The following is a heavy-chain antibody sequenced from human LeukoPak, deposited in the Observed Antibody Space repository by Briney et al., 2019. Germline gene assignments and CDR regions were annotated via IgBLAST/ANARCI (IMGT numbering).Heavy chain of an antibody. V-gene: IGHV3-30*19. CDR2: IWYDGSNK. D-gene: IGHD5-18*01. J-gene: IGHJ4*02. CDR1: GFIFSNHG. Sequence: PGRSLRLSCAASGFIFSNHGMHWVRQAPGKGLEWVAVIWYDGSNKYYADSVKGRFTISRDNSKNTLYLQMNSLRAEDTAVYYCAREAPDTAAYYFDYWGQGTLVTVSS. CDR3: AREAPDTAAYYFDY.